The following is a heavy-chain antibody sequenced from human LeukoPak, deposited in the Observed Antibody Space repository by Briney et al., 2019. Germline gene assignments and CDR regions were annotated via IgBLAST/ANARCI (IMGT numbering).Heavy chain of an antibody. CDR2: INAGNGNT. D-gene: IGHD5-24*01. CDR3: ARVAGGRDGYNRPYYFDY. Sequence: ASVKVSCKASGYTFTSCAMHWVRQAPGQRLEWMGWINAGNGNTKYSQKFQGRVTITRDTSASTAYMELSSLRSEDTAVYYCARVAGGRDGYNRPYYFDYWGQGTLVTVSS. CDR1: GYTFTSCA. J-gene: IGHJ4*02. V-gene: IGHV1-3*01.